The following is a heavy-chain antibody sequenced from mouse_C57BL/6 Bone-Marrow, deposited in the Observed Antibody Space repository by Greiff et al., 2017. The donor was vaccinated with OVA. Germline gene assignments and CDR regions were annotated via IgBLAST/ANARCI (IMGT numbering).Heavy chain of an antibody. CDR2: INPNYGTT. V-gene: IGHV1-39*01. D-gene: IGHD1-1*01. Sequence: EVQLVESGPELVKPGASVKISCKASGYSFTDYNMNWVKQSNGKSLEWIGVINPNYGTTSYNQKFKGKATLTVDQSSSTAYMQLNSLTSEDSAVYYCARGTTVVATDYFDYWGQGTTLTVSS. CDR3: ARGTTVVATDYFDY. CDR1: GYSFTDYN. J-gene: IGHJ2*01.